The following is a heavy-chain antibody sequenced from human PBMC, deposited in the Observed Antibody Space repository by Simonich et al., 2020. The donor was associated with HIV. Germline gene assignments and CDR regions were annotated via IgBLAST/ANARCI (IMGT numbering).Heavy chain of an antibody. J-gene: IGHJ4*02. Sequence: QVHLQQWGAGLLKPSETLSLTCAVYGGSLSGYYWPLIRQPPGKGLEWIREINNSVSTYYNPSLKSRVTISVDTSKNQFSLKLSSVTAADTAVYYWASRTGYALDYWGQGTLVTVSS. CDR2: INNSVST. D-gene: IGHD5-12*01. CDR3: ASRTGYALDY. CDR1: GGSLSGYY. V-gene: IGHV4-34*01.